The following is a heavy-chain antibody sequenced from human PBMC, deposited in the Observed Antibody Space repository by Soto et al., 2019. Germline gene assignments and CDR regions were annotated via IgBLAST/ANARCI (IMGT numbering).Heavy chain of an antibody. D-gene: IGHD3-22*01. CDR2: INPNSGGT. CDR1: GDTFTGYH. Sequence: ASVKVSCKVSGDTFTGYHMHWVRQAPGQGLEGMGWINPNSGGTNYAQKFQGRATMTRDTSISTAYMEVSRLRSDDTAVYYCARDRRFYDSGTYDIANDEFDVRGQETMVTVSS. J-gene: IGHJ3*01. V-gene: IGHV1-2*02. CDR3: ARDRRFYDSGTYDIANDEFDV.